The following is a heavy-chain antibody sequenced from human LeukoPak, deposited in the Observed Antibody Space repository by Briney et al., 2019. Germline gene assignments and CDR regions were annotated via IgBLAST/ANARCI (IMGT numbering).Heavy chain of an antibody. Sequence: GGSLRLSCVASGFTFSTYWMNWVRQAPGKGLERVGTISPDGSDKYYVDSVKGRFTISRDKAKTSLYLQINSLRADDTALYFCARGIVVVVGASDHFDYWGQGTLITVSS. CDR2: ISPDGSDK. D-gene: IGHD2-15*01. CDR3: ARGIVVVVGASDHFDY. CDR1: GFTFSTYW. V-gene: IGHV3-7*01. J-gene: IGHJ4*02.